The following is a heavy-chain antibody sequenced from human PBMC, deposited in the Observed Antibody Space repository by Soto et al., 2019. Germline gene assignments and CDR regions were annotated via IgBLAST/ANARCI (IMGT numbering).Heavy chain of an antibody. CDR3: VREPEDLTTIFDY. J-gene: IGHJ4*02. D-gene: IGHD3-3*01. CDR2: ISSTTNYI. V-gene: IGHV3-21*06. Sequence: VRSLTLSCAAYGFTFARYSMNWVRQAPGKGLEWVSSISSTTNYIYYGDSMKGRCTSSRDNAKNSLYLEMNSLRAADTAVYYWVREPEDLTTIFDYWGQGPLVPVSS. CDR1: GFTFARYS.